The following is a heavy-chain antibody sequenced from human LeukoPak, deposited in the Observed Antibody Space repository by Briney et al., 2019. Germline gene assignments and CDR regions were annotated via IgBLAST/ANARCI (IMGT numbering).Heavy chain of an antibody. V-gene: IGHV4-31*11. Sequence: SETLSLTCAVYGGSFSGYYWSWIRQHPGKGLEWIGYIYYSGSTYYNPSLKSRVTISVDTSKNQFSLKLSSVTAADTAVYYCARLPAANNAFDIWGQGTMVTVSS. CDR1: GGSFSGYY. D-gene: IGHD2-2*01. J-gene: IGHJ3*02. CDR3: ARLPAANNAFDI. CDR2: IYYSGST.